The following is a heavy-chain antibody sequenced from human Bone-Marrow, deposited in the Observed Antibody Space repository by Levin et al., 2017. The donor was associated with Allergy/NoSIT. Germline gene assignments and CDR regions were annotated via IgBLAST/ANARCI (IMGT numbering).Heavy chain of an antibody. CDR2: LSSDESKI. J-gene: IGHJ4*01. CDR1: GFTFRGYG. Sequence: QAGGSLRLSCSASGFTFRGYGMHWVRQAPGKGLEWVAFLSSDESKIDYIDSVKGRFTISRDNSKNTLYLQMNSLRVEDTGVYYCARDGWTYHLDNWGHGTRVTVSS. CDR3: ARDGWTYHLDN. D-gene: IGHD3-16*02. V-gene: IGHV3-33*01.